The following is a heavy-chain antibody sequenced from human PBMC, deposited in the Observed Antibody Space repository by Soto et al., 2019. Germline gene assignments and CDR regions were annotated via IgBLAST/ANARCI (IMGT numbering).Heavy chain of an antibody. D-gene: IGHD1-20*01. CDR1: GFTFSDYY. CDR2: ISSSSSYT. Sequence: QVQLVESGGGLVKPGGSLRLSCAASGFTFSDYYMSWIRQAPGKGLEWVSYISSSSSYTNYADSVKGRFTISRDNAKNSLYLQMISLRAEDTAVYYCARGGRSITGTLGWFDPWGQGTLVTVSS. CDR3: ARGGRSITGTLGWFDP. J-gene: IGHJ5*02. V-gene: IGHV3-11*06.